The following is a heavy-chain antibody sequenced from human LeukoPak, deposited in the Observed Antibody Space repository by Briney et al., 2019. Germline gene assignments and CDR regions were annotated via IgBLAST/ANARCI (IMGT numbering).Heavy chain of an antibody. CDR2: IYYSGST. J-gene: IGHJ5*02. CDR1: GGSISSYY. D-gene: IGHD3-10*01. Sequence: SETLSLTCTVSGGSISSYYWSWIRQPPGKGLEWIGYIYYSGSTNYNPSLKSRVTISVDTSKNQFSLKLSSVTAADTAVYYCAREWFGERTDWFAPWGQGTLVTVSS. CDR3: AREWFGERTDWFAP. V-gene: IGHV4-59*01.